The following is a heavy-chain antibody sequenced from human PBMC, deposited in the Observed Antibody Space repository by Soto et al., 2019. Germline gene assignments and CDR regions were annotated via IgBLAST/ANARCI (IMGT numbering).Heavy chain of an antibody. J-gene: IGHJ5*01. CDR2: INHSGRV. D-gene: IGHD3-22*01. CDR1: GGSFSGHS. CDR3: STRAYDTNGYYRFDP. V-gene: IGHV4-34*01. Sequence: SETLSLTCAVCGGSFSGHSWTWIRQSPGKGLEWIGDINHSGRVNYSPSLKSRVTISLDTSKNQFSLTLSAVTAADTAMYYCSTRAYDTNGYYRFDPWGQGTLVTVSS.